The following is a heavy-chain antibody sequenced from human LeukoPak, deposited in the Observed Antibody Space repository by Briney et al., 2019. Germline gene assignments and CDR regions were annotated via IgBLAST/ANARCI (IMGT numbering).Heavy chain of an antibody. Sequence: PGGSLRLSCASSGITLSSSAMSWVRQAPGKGLEWVSAISGDGRNIFYADSVKGRFTISRDNSKATLYLQMDSLRAEDTALYYCATEFYVGGFITLDHWGQGTLVTVSS. J-gene: IGHJ4*02. V-gene: IGHV3-23*01. CDR1: GITLSSSA. CDR3: ATEFYVGGFITLDH. CDR2: ISGDGRNI. D-gene: IGHD3-16*01.